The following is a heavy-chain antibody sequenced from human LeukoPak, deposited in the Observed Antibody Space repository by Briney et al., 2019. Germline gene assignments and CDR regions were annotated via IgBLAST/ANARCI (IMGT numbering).Heavy chain of an antibody. CDR3: ARPYCSSTSCWYYFDY. V-gene: IGHV3-74*01. Sequence: GGSLRLSCATSGFTFNRNVMSWVRQPPGKGLVWVSRIDTDGSSTNYADSVKGRFTISRDNSKNTLYLQMNSLRAEDTAVYYCARPYCSSTSCWYYFDYWGQGTLVTVSS. J-gene: IGHJ4*02. CDR2: IDTDGSST. CDR1: GFTFNRNV. D-gene: IGHD2-2*01.